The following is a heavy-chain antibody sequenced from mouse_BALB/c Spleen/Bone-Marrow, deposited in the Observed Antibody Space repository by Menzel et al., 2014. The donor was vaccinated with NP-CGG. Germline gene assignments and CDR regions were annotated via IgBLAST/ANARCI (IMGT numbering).Heavy chain of an antibody. Sequence: EVQLVESGGGLVKPGGSLKLSCAASGFTFSDYYMYWVRQTPEKGLEWVATISDGGSYTYYPDSVKGRFTISRDNAKNSLYLQMTSLKSEDTAMYYCARDSYYYGSSYWYFDVRGAGTTVAVSS. CDR2: ISDGGSYT. CDR3: ARDSYYYGSSYWYFDV. J-gene: IGHJ1*01. CDR1: GFTFSDYY. V-gene: IGHV5-4*02. D-gene: IGHD1-1*01.